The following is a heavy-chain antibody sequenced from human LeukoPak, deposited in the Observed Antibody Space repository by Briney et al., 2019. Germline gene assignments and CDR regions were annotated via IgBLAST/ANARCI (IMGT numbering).Heavy chain of an antibody. CDR1: GYTFTGYY. D-gene: IGHD5-12*01. CDR2: INPKSGGT. CDR3: ARDPQRWLRFPYTASGNY. V-gene: IGHV1-2*02. J-gene: IGHJ4*02. Sequence: ASVKVSCKASGYTFTGYYMHWVRQAPGQGLEWMGWINPKSGGTNYAQNFQGRVTMTRDTSIKTAYMELSRLRVDDTAVYYCARDPQRWLRFPYTASGNYWGQGTLVTVSS.